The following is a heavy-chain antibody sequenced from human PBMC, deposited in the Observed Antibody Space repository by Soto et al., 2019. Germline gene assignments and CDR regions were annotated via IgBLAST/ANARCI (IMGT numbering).Heavy chain of an antibody. CDR2: ISGSGGST. CDR1: GFTFSSYA. Sequence: EVQLLESGGGLVQPGGSLRLSCAASGFTFSSYAMSWVRQAPGKGLEWVSAISGSGGSTYYADSVKGRFTISRDNSKNTLYLQMNSLRAEDTAVYYCARGGGSGSYPGYYYGMDVWGQGTTVTVSS. CDR3: ARGGGSGSYPGYYYGMDV. V-gene: IGHV3-23*01. D-gene: IGHD3-10*01. J-gene: IGHJ6*02.